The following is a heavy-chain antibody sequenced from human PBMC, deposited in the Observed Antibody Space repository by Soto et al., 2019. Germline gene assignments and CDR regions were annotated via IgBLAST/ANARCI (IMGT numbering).Heavy chain of an antibody. J-gene: IGHJ5*02. Sequence: SETLSLTCTVSGDSIISSDFYCGWVRQPPGKGLEWIGSIFYLGSSYYNPSLKSRVTMSVDTSKNQFSLRLRSVTAADTALYFCARHSLALRKNNWFDPWGQGIMVTV. V-gene: IGHV4-39*01. CDR1: GDSIISSDFY. CDR3: ARHSLALRKNNWFDP. CDR2: IFYLGSS. D-gene: IGHD3-3*02.